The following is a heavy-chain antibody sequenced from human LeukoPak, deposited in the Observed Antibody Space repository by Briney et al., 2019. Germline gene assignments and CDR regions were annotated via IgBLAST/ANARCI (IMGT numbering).Heavy chain of an antibody. CDR2: ISWNSGSI. Sequence: PGGSLRLSCVTSGFTFDDYAMHWVRQAPGKGLEWVSGISWNSGSIGYADSVKGRFTISRDNAKNSLYLQMNSLRAEDTAVYYCAKEMITIFGVVIGPAFDIWGQGTMVTVSS. CDR3: AKEMITIFGVVIGPAFDI. J-gene: IGHJ3*02. D-gene: IGHD3-3*01. V-gene: IGHV3-9*01. CDR1: GFTFDDYA.